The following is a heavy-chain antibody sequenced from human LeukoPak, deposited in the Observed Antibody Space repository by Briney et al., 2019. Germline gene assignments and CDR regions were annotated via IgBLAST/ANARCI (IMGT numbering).Heavy chain of an antibody. V-gene: IGHV1-2*02. CDR1: GYTFTDYY. D-gene: IGHD3-10*01. Sequence: ASVKVSCKASGYTFTDYYMHWVRQAPGQGLEWMGWINPNSGGTNYAQKFQGRVTMTRDTSISTAYMELSRLGSDDTAVYYCARGLELLWFGELLPAGWFDPWGQGTLVTVSS. CDR3: ARGLELLWFGELLPAGWFDP. J-gene: IGHJ5*02. CDR2: INPNSGGT.